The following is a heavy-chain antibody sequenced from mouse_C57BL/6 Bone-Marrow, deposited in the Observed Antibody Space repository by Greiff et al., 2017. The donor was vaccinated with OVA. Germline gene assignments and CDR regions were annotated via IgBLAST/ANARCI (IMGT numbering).Heavy chain of an antibody. V-gene: IGHV1-54*01. J-gene: IGHJ3*01. CDR3: AGGYSPWFAY. D-gene: IGHD2-3*01. CDR1: GYAFTNYL. Sequence: VQLQQSGAELVRPGPSVKVSCKASGYAFTNYLIEWVKQRPGQGLEWIGVINPGSGGTNYNEKFKGKATLTADKSSSTAYMQLSSLTSEDSAVYFCAGGYSPWFAYWGQGTLVTVSA. CDR2: INPGSGGT.